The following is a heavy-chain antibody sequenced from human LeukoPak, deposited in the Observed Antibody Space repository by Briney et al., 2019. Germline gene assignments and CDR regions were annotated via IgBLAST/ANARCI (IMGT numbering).Heavy chain of an antibody. CDR3: ARKGDYDPDLVDY. CDR2: INPSVGTT. J-gene: IGHJ4*02. D-gene: IGHD3-3*01. Sequence: GASVKVSCKASGYTFTNYYIHWVRQAPGQGLDWMGTINPSVGTTRSAQGRVTLTRDTSTNTVYMELSTLRSEDTAVYYCARKGDYDPDLVDYWGQGTLVTVSS. CDR1: GYTFTNYY. V-gene: IGHV1-46*01.